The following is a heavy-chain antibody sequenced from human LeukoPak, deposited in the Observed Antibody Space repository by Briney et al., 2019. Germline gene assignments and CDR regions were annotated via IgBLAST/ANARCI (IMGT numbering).Heavy chain of an antibody. CDR2: ITGTGGST. Sequence: GGSLRLSCAASGFAFSSYAMSWVRQAPGKGLEWVSAITGTGGSTYYVASVKGRFTVSRDNSRNTLYLQMSSLRAEDSAMYYCAKVRDTRDWYKDAFDVWGQGTRVTVSS. V-gene: IGHV3-23*01. J-gene: IGHJ3*01. D-gene: IGHD6-19*01. CDR3: AKVRDTRDWYKDAFDV. CDR1: GFAFSSYA.